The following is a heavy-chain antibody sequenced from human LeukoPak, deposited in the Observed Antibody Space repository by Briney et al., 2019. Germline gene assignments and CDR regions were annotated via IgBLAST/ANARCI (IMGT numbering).Heavy chain of an antibody. CDR1: GFTFDDYA. J-gene: IGHJ5*02. Sequence: GGSLRLSCAASGFTFDDYAMHWVRQAPGKGLEWVSGISWNSGSIGYADSVKGRFTISRDNAKNSLYLQMNSLRAEDMALYYCAKGGSSWLRDNWFDPWGQGTLVTVSS. CDR3: AKGGSSWLRDNWFDP. D-gene: IGHD6-13*01. V-gene: IGHV3-9*03. CDR2: ISWNSGSI.